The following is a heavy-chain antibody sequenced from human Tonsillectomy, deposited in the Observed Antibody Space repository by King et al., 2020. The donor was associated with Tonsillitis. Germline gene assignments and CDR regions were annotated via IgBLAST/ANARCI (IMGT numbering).Heavy chain of an antibody. CDR1: GFTFSSYA. D-gene: IGHD2-21*02. V-gene: IGHV3-30-3*01. J-gene: IGHJ4*02. Sequence: VQLVESGGGVVQPGRSLRLSCAASGFTFSSYAMHWVRQAPGKGLEWVAVISYDGSNKYYADSVKGRFTISRANSKNTLYLQMNSLRAEDTAVYYCASGDSTYYFDYWGQGTLVTVSS. CDR3: ASGDSTYYFDY. CDR2: ISYDGSNK.